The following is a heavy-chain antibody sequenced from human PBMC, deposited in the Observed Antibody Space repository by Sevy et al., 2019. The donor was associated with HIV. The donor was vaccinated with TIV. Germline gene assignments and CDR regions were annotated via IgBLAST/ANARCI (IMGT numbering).Heavy chain of an antibody. D-gene: IGHD3-22*01. CDR1: GFTFSSYS. Sequence: GGSLRLSCPASGFTFSSYSMNWVRQAPGKGLEWVSSISSSSSYIYYAHSVKGRFTISRDNAKNSLYLQMNSLRAEDTAVYYCARDRGYYYDRSGYYHNWFDPWGQGTLVTVSS. V-gene: IGHV3-21*01. J-gene: IGHJ5*02. CDR3: ARDRGYYYDRSGYYHNWFDP. CDR2: ISSSSSYI.